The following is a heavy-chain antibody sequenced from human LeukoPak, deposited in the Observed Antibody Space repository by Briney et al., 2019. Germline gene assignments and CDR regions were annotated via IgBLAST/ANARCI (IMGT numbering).Heavy chain of an antibody. CDR1: GFTFCSHS. V-gene: IGHV3-48*01. D-gene: IGHD3-9*01. CDR3: AKVPRQHDNWFDP. Sequence: GGSLRLSCAASGFTFCSHSMNWVRQALEKGLEWISYISSSSTSIHYAGSVKGRFTISRDDAKNSLYLQMNSLRAEDTAIYYCAKVPRQHDNWFDPWGQGTLVTVSS. CDR2: ISSSSTSI. J-gene: IGHJ5*02.